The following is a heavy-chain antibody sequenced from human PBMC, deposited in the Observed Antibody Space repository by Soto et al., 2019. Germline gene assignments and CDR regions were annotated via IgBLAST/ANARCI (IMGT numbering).Heavy chain of an antibody. CDR1: GYIFTNYY. J-gene: IGHJ4*02. CDR2: INPNGGST. Sequence: QVQLVQSGAEVKNPGASVKLSCKASGYIFTNYYMHWVRQAPGQGLEWMAIINPNGGSTNYAQEIQGRVTLSRETFTNKVYMELSSVSSEDTAIYYCARDLTSGDYWGQGTLVTVSS. D-gene: IGHD7-27*01. V-gene: IGHV1-46*01. CDR3: ARDLTSGDY.